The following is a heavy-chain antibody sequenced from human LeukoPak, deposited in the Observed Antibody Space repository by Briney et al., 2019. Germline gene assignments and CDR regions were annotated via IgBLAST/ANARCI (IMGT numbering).Heavy chain of an antibody. CDR1: GFTFRNYW. Sequence: PGGSLRLSCAASGFTFRNYWMGWVRQAPGKGLEWVANTKPDGSAEYYADSVRGRFTISRDNTKNSLYLQMNSLRAEDTAVYYCARDMLVGASSFDYWGQGTLVTVSS. V-gene: IGHV3-7*03. J-gene: IGHJ4*02. CDR2: TKPDGSAE. CDR3: ARDMLVGASSFDY. D-gene: IGHD1-26*01.